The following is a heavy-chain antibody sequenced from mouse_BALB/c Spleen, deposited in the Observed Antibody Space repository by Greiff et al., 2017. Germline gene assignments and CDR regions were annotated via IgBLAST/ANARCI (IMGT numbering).Heavy chain of an antibody. Sequence: QVQLQQSGAELVKPGASVKLSCKASGYTFTSYYMYWVKQRPGQGLEWIGEINPSNGGTNFNEKFKSKATLTVDKSSSTVYMQLSSLTSEDSAVYYCTRVDYWGQGTTLTVSS. V-gene: IGHV1S81*02. CDR1: GYTFTSYY. CDR3: TRVDY. J-gene: IGHJ2*01. CDR2: INPSNGGT.